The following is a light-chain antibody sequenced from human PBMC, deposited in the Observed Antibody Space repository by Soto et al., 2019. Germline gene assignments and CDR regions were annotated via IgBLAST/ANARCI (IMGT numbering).Light chain of an antibody. CDR3: QQYNIYPYP. CDR2: KAS. CDR1: QSISSW. Sequence: DIQMTQSPSTLSASVGDRVTITCRASQSISSWLAWYQQKPGKAPKLMIYKASSLESGVPSRFNGSGSGTEFTLTISSLEPDDFATYYCQQYNIYPYPFCQGTKLEIK. V-gene: IGKV1-5*03. J-gene: IGKJ2*01.